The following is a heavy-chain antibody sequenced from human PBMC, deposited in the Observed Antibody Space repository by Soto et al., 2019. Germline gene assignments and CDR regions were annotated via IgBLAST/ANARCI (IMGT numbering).Heavy chain of an antibody. CDR2: IYYSGST. D-gene: IGHD4-4*01. Sequence: SETLSLTCTVSGGSISSSSYYWGWIRQPPGKGLEWIGSIYYSGSTYYNPSLKSRVTISIDTSKNQFSLKLSSVTAADTAVYYCARLDYSNLYYYGMDVWGQGTTVTVSS. CDR1: GGSISSSSYY. V-gene: IGHV4-39*01. CDR3: ARLDYSNLYYYGMDV. J-gene: IGHJ6*02.